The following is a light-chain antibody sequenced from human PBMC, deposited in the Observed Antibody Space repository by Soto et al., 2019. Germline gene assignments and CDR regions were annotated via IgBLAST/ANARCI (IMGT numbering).Light chain of an antibody. J-gene: IGKJ4*01. CDR1: QSISSSY. V-gene: IGKV3-20*01. CDR3: QQYGSSPVT. CDR2: GAS. Sequence: EIVLTQSPGTLSLSLGERATLSCRASQSISSSYLAWYQQIPGQAPRLLIYGASVRATGIPDRFSGSGSGTDFTLTISRLEPEDFAVYFCQQYGSSPVTFGGGTKVEIK.